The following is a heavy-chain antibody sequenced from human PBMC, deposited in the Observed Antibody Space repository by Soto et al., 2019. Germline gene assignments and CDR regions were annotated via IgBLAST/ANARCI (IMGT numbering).Heavy chain of an antibody. CDR3: AIAGGYGYGEQTFDY. Sequence: QVQLVESGGGVVQPGRSLRLSCAASGFTFSGYAMHWVRQAPGKGLEWVAVIWHDGTNTYYGDSVKGRFTVSRDNSKNTLWLQMSSLRVEDTAVYYCAIAGGYGYGEQTFDYWGQGTLVTVSS. CDR2: IWHDGTNT. V-gene: IGHV3-33*01. CDR1: GFTFSGYA. J-gene: IGHJ4*02. D-gene: IGHD5-18*01.